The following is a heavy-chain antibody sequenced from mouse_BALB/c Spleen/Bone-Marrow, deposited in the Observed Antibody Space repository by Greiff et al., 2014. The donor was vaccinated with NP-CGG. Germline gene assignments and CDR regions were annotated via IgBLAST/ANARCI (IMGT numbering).Heavy chain of an antibody. Sequence: QVQLKESGPGLVAPSQSLSITCTVSGFSLTTYGVHWVRQPPGKGLEWLGVLWADGSTNYNSALMSRLSTSKDNSKSQVFLKMNSLQTDDTAMYYCARITTATGAMDYWGQGTSVTVSS. CDR3: ARITTATGAMDY. CDR1: GFSLTTYG. J-gene: IGHJ4*01. CDR2: LWADGST. D-gene: IGHD1-2*01. V-gene: IGHV2-9*02.